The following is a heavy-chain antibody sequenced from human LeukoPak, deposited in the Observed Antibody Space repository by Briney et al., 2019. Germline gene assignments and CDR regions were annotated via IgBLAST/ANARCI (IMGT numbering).Heavy chain of an antibody. CDR1: GFTFSSYW. Sequence: GGSLRLSCAASGFTFSSYWMSWVRQAPGKGLEWVANIKQDGSEKYYVDSVKGRFTISRDNAKNSLYLQMNSLRAEDTAVYYCARPYCSGGSCPTAFQHWGQGTLVTVSS. CDR2: IKQDGSEK. J-gene: IGHJ1*01. D-gene: IGHD2-15*01. CDR3: ARPYCSGGSCPTAFQH. V-gene: IGHV3-7*03.